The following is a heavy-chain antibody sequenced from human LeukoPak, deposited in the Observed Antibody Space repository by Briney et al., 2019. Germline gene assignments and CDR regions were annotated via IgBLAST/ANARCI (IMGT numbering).Heavy chain of an antibody. V-gene: IGHV3-72*01. CDR3: ARGVVKVGMDV. CDR1: GFTFSDHY. J-gene: IGHJ6*02. Sequence: GGSLRLSCAASGFTFSDHYMDWVRQAPGKGLEWVGRTRNKANSYTTGYAASVKGRFTISRDDSKNSLYLQMNSLKTEDTAVYYCARGVVKVGMDVWGQGTTVTVSS. D-gene: IGHD3-3*01. CDR2: TRNKANSYTT.